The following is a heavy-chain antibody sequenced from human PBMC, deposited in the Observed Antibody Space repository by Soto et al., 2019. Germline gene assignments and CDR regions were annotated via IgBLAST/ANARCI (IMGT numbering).Heavy chain of an antibody. CDR1: GFTFDDYA. V-gene: IGHV3-9*01. D-gene: IGHD2-15*01. CDR2: ISWNSNSI. CDR3: AKGGPDGFCSGGRCYFDY. Sequence: EVQLVESGGGLVQPGRSLRLSCAASGFTFDDYAMHWVRRVPGKGLEWVSSISWNSNSIGYADSVKGRFTISRDNAKNSLYLQMNSLRTEDTALYYCAKGGPDGFCSGGRCYFDYWGQGTLVTVSS. J-gene: IGHJ4*02.